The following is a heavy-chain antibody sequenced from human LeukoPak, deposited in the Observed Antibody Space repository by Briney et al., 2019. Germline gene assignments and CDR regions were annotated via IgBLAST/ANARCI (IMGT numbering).Heavy chain of an antibody. D-gene: IGHD3-3*01. CDR2: ISSSSSTI. V-gene: IGHV3-48*01. CDR3: AGLIFGVVA. Sequence: GGSLRLSCAASGFSFSSYSMNWVRQAPGKGLEWVSYISSSSSTIYYADSVKGRFTISRDNAKNSLYILMNSLRAEDTAVYYCAGLIFGVVARGQGTPVTVSS. CDR1: GFSFSSYS. J-gene: IGHJ4*02.